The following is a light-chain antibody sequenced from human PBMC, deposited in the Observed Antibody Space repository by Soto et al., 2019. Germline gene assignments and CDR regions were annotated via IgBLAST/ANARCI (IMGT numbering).Light chain of an antibody. CDR3: MQALQTPPT. CDR2: LAF. V-gene: IGKV2-28*01. CDR1: QSLLHSNGYNY. J-gene: IGKJ4*01. Sequence: DIVMTQSPLSLPVTPGEPASISCRSSQSLLHSNGYNYLDWYLQKPGQSPQPLIYLAFTRASGVPDRLSGSGSGTDFTLKISRVEAEDVGVYYCMQALQTPPTFGGGTKVEIK.